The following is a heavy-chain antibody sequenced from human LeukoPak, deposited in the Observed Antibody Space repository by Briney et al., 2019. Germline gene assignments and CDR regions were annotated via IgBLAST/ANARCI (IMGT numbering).Heavy chain of an antibody. J-gene: IGHJ3*02. CDR2: IIPIFGTA. V-gene: IGHV1-69*05. Sequence: ASVKVSCKASGGTFSSYAISWVRQAPGQGLEWMGGIIPIFGTANYAQKFQGRVTITTDESTSTAYMELSSLRSEDTAVYYCATPGAVAGSIAFDIWGQGTIVTVSS. D-gene: IGHD6-19*01. CDR1: GGTFSSYA. CDR3: ATPGAVAGSIAFDI.